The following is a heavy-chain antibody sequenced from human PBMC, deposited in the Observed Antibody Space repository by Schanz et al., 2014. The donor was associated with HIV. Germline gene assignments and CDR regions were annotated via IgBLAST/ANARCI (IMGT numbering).Heavy chain of an antibody. CDR1: GYTFSAND. J-gene: IGHJ4*02. D-gene: IGHD2-8*01. CDR3: ARGARDCSNGVCGGYYFDH. Sequence: QVQLVQSGAEVKNPGASVKVSCKASGYTFSANDINWVRQATGQGLEWMGWMNPKSGNTGFAQKFQGRVTLTRNTSISAAYMELSSLTSEDTGVYYCARGARDCSNGVCGGYYFDHWGQGSLVTVSS. V-gene: IGHV1-8*01. CDR2: MNPKSGNT.